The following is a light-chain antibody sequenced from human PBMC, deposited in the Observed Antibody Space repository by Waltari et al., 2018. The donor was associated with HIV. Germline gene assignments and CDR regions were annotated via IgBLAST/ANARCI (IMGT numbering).Light chain of an antibody. CDR3: SSSAVSNICV. Sequence: QSALTQPASVSGSPGQSITISCTGTNSHVGSFNFVSWYQQHPGKAPRLMIYVVNKRPSRIFNRFPCSKSGNTAPLTLSGLQSEHDSYYYCSSSAVSNICVCGGGTQLTVL. CDR2: VVN. J-gene: IGLJ3*02. V-gene: IGLV2-23*02. CDR1: NSHVGSFNF.